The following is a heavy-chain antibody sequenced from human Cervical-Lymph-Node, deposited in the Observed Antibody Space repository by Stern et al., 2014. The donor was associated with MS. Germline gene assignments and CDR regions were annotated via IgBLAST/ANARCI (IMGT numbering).Heavy chain of an antibody. V-gene: IGHV3-48*02. CDR3: AARGDTRGWTH. J-gene: IGHJ4*02. CDR1: GFTFSSNT. D-gene: IGHD6-19*01. CDR2: ISASGSDI. Sequence: EVQLVQSGGGLVQPGGSLRLSCVASGFTFSSNTMNWVRQAPGQGLEWVSFISASGSDIYYAASVQGRFTISRDNGKSSLYLQMTSLRDEDTAVYYCAARGDTRGWTHWGQGTLVTVSS.